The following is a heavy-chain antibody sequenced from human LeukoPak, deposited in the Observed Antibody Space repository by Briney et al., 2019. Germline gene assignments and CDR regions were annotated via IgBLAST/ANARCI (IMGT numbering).Heavy chain of an antibody. CDR3: VREIWWTVPENDAFDV. CDR2: ISGSGSTI. V-gene: IGHV3-48*03. CDR1: GFTFSSYE. D-gene: IGHD3-16*01. J-gene: IGHJ3*01. Sequence: GGSLRLSCAASGFTFSSYEMNWVRQAPGKGLEWVSYISGSGSTIYYADSVKVRFTISRDNAKNSLYLQMNSLRAEDTAVYYCVREIWWTVPENDAFDVWGQGTMVPVS.